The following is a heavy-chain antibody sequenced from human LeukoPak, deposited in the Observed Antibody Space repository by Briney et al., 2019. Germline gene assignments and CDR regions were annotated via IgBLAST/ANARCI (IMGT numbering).Heavy chain of an antibody. CDR2: IYYSGST. CDR3: ARHYYDSSGSFDY. CDR1: GGSISSYY. D-gene: IGHD3-22*01. V-gene: IGHV4-59*08. J-gene: IGHJ4*02. Sequence: SETLSLTCTVSGGSISSYYWSWIRQPPGKGLEWIGYIYYSGSTNYNPSLKSRVTISVDTSKYQFSLKLSSVTAADTAVYYCARHYYDSSGSFDYWGQGTLVTVSS.